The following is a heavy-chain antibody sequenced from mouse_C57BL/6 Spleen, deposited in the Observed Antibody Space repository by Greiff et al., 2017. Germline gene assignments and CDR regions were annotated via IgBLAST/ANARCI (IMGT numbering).Heavy chain of an antibody. CDR3: ARHPSNYDWYFDV. Sequence: EVKLMESEGGLVQPGSSMKLSCTASGFTFSDYYMAWVRQVPEKGLEWVANINYDGSSTYYLDSLKSRFIISRDNAKNILYLQMSSLKSEDTATYYCARHPSNYDWYFDVWGTGTTVTVSS. D-gene: IGHD2-5*01. V-gene: IGHV5-16*01. J-gene: IGHJ1*03. CDR1: GFTFSDYY. CDR2: INYDGSST.